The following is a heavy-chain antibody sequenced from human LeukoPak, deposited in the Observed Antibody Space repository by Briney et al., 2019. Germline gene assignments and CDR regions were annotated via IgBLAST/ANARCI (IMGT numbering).Heavy chain of an antibody. CDR1: GGSISTSNYY. CDR3: ARHYGGSGSYYLATYYFDY. CDR2: INHSGST. V-gene: IGHV4-39*01. Sequence: SETLSLTCTVSGGSISTSNYYWGWIRQPPGKGLEWIGEINHSGSTNYNPSLKSRVTISVDTSKNQFSLKLSSVTAADTAVYYCARHYGGSGSYYLATYYFDYWGQGTLVTVSS. J-gene: IGHJ4*02. D-gene: IGHD3-10*01.